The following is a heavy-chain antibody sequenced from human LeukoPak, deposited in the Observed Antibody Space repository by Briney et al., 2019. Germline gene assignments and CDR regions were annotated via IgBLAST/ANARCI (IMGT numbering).Heavy chain of an antibody. Sequence: ASVKVSCKASGYTFTSYGISWVRQAPGQGLEWMGWISAYNGNTKYAQKLQGRVTMTTDTSTSTAYMELRSLRSDDTAVYYCARGIDYYDSRIKGGFFDYWGQGTLVTVSS. J-gene: IGHJ4*02. V-gene: IGHV1-18*01. CDR1: GYTFTSYG. CDR2: ISAYNGNT. CDR3: ARGIDYYDSRIKGGFFDY. D-gene: IGHD3-22*01.